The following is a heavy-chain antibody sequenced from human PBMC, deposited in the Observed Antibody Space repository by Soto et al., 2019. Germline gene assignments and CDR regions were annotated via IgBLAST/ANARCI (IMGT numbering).Heavy chain of an antibody. Sequence: QVQLVQSGAEVKKPGASVKVSCKASGYTFTSYGISWVRQAPGQGLEWMGGISAYNGNTNYAQKLQGRVTMTTDTSKSTAYMELRSLRSDDTAVYYCARDRYFTNGVCYKRYDYWGQVTLVTVSS. D-gene: IGHD2-8*01. CDR1: GYTFTSYG. CDR3: ARDRYFTNGVCYKRYDY. J-gene: IGHJ4*02. V-gene: IGHV1-18*04. CDR2: ISAYNGNT.